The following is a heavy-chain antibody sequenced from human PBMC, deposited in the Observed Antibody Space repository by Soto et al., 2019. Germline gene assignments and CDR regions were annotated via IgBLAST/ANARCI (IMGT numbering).Heavy chain of an antibody. CDR1: GFTFRRNN. CDR2: ISSSGDYL. Sequence: LRLSCAASGFTFRRNNMNWVRQAPGKGLEWVASISSSGDYLYYADSVKGRFIISRDNAKNSLYLQMHSLRDEDTAVYYCAREGWPLLQTGMDVWGQGTTVTVSS. V-gene: IGHV3-21*06. CDR3: AREGWPLLQTGMDV. J-gene: IGHJ6*02. D-gene: IGHD2-15*01.